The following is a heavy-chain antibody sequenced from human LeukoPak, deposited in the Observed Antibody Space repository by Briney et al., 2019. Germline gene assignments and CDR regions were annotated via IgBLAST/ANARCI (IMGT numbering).Heavy chain of an antibody. CDR3: ATDGSGTSFPYYFES. D-gene: IGHD3-10*01. Sequence: GGSLRLSCAASGFFFTSSGMNWVRQAPGKGLEWVTFIGSDGSKQHYADSVKGRFSISRDNSRNTVSLQMNSLRLEDTAVYYCATDGSGTSFPYYFESWGQGTLVTVSS. V-gene: IGHV3-30*02. CDR1: GFFFTSSG. CDR2: IGSDGSKQ. J-gene: IGHJ4*02.